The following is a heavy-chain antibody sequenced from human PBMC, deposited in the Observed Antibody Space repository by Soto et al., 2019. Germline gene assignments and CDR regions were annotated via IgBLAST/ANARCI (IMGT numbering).Heavy chain of an antibody. V-gene: IGHV1-69*01. CDR3: ARGAGEYSGYDGSFDY. CDR1: GGTFSSYA. Sequence: QVQLVQSGAEVKKPGSSVKVSCKASGGTFSSYAISWVRQAPGQGLEWMGGIIPIFGTANYAQKFQGRVTITADDSTSPAYMELSSLRAEDTAVYYCARGAGEYSGYDGSFDYWGQGTLVTVSS. D-gene: IGHD5-12*01. J-gene: IGHJ4*02. CDR2: IIPIFGTA.